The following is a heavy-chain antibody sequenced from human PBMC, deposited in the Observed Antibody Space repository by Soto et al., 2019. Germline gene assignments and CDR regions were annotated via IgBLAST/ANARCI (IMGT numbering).Heavy chain of an antibody. CDR1: GGTFSSYA. V-gene: IGHV1-69*10. Sequence: ASVKVSCKASGGTFSSYAISWVRQAPGQGLEWMGGIIPILGIANYAQKFQGRVTITADKSTSTAYMELSSLRSEDTAVYYCARASVSQLERRTPYYYYGMDVWGQGTTVTVSS. D-gene: IGHD1-1*01. CDR2: IIPILGIA. J-gene: IGHJ6*02. CDR3: ARASVSQLERRTPYYYYGMDV.